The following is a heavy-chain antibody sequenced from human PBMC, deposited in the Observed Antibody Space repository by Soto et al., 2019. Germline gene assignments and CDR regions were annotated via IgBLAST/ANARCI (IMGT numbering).Heavy chain of an antibody. V-gene: IGHV1-69*06. CDR3: ASEYSISSSSGMDV. Sequence: SVKGSCKASGGTFSSYAISWVRQAPGQGLEWMGGIIPIFGTANYAQKFQGRVTITADKSTSTAYMELSSLRSEDTAVYYCASEYSISSSSGMDVLAQSPTVNFS. CDR2: IIPIFGTA. D-gene: IGHD6-6*01. CDR1: GGTFSSYA. J-gene: IGHJ6*02.